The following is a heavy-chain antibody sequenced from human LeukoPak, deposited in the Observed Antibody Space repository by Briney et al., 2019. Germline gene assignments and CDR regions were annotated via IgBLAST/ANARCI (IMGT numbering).Heavy chain of an antibody. V-gene: IGHV4-34*01. Sequence: PSETLSLTCAVYGGSFSGYYWSWIRQPPGKGLEWIGEINHSGSTNYNPSLKSRVTISVDTSKNQFSLKLSSVTAADTAVYYCARGRGYSYGYIAGFGYWGQGTLVTVSS. CDR2: INHSGST. CDR3: ARGRGYSYGYIAGFGY. J-gene: IGHJ4*02. D-gene: IGHD5-18*01. CDR1: GGSFSGYY.